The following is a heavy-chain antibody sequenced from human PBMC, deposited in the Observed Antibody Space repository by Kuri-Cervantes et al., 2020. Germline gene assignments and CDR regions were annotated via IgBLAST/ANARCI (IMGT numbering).Heavy chain of an antibody. J-gene: IGHJ4*02. V-gene: IGHV3-48*01. CDR2: ISSSSTTI. CDR1: GFTFGNYG. CDR3: ASSGFLH. Sequence: GESLKISCAGSGFTFGNYGMHWVRQAPGKGLEWVSYISSSSTTIYYADSVKGRFTVSRDNAKNSLFLQMNSLRAEDTAVYFCASSGFLHWGQGTLVTVSS. D-gene: IGHD3-10*01.